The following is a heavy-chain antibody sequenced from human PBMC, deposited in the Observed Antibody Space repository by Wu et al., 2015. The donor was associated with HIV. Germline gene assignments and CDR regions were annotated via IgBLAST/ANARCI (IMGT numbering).Heavy chain of an antibody. V-gene: IGHV1-2*02. Sequence: QVQLVQSGAEVMKPGASVKVSCKTSGYTFTAYLIHWVRQAPGQGLEWMGWINPNSGGTNYAQKFQGRVTLTRDTSISTANMELSRLRSDDTAVYYCAIGIVVPAAKADAFDIWAKGQWSPSLQ. J-gene: IGHJ3*02. CDR2: INPNSGGT. D-gene: IGHD2-2*01. CDR1: GYTFTAYL. CDR3: AIGIVVPAAKADAFDI.